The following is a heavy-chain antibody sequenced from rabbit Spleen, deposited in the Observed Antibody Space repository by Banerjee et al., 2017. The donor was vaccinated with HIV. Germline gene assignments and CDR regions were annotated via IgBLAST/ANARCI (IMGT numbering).Heavy chain of an antibody. CDR1: GFTISTYYY. CDR2: IFGGSVGNT. CDR3: ARAGGGVYAFDL. Sequence: QEQLVESGGGLVKPEGSLTLTCKASGFTISTYYYMCWVRQAPGKGLEWIGCIFGGSVGNTAYATWAKGRFTISKTSSTTLTLQMTSLTAADTATYFCARAGGGVYAFDLWGPGTLVTVS. D-gene: IGHD4-2*01. J-gene: IGHJ4*01. V-gene: IGHV1S45*01.